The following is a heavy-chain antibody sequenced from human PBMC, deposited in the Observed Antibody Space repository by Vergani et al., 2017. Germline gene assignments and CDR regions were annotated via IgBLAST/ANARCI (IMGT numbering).Heavy chain of an antibody. J-gene: IGHJ5*02. D-gene: IGHD6-25*01. CDR1: GGSISSSSYY. CDR2: IYYSGST. CDR3: ARLAASLSWFDP. V-gene: IGHV4-39*01. Sequence: QLQLQESGPGLVKPSETLSLTCTVSGGSISSSSYYWGWIRQPPGKGLEWIGSIYYSGSTYYNPSLKSRVTISVDTSNNQFPLKLSSVTAADTAVYYCARLAASLSWFDPWGQGTLVTVSS.